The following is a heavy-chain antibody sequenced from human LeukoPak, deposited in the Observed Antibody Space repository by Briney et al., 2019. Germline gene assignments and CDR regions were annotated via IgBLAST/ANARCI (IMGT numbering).Heavy chain of an antibody. J-gene: IGHJ4*02. CDR2: IIPIFGTA. Sequence: SVEVSCKASGGTFSSYAISWVRQAPGQGLEWMGGIIPIFGTANYAQKFQGRVTITADESTSTAYMELSSLRSEDTAVYYCARGTTVVSWAYYFDYWGQGTLVTVSS. CDR1: GGTFSSYA. V-gene: IGHV1-69*13. D-gene: IGHD4-23*01. CDR3: ARGTTVVSWAYYFDY.